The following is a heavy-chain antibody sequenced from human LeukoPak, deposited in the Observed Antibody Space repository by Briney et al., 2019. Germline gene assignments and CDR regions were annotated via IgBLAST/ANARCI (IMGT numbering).Heavy chain of an antibody. CDR1: GVSISSYY. J-gene: IGHJ5*02. Sequence: SETLSLTCTVSGVSISSYYWSWIRQPPGKGLERIGYIYYSGSTKYNPSLKSRVTISVDTSKNQFSLNLSSVTAADTAVYYCARYSYGHRWFDPWGQGTLVTVSS. D-gene: IGHD5-18*01. V-gene: IGHV4-59*08. CDR2: IYYSGST. CDR3: ARYSYGHRWFDP.